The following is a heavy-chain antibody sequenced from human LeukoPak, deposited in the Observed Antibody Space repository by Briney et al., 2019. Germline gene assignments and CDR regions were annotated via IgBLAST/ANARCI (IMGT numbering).Heavy chain of an antibody. D-gene: IGHD6-13*01. CDR3: ARSRGMSKNDKNLLY. V-gene: IGHV3-7*01. J-gene: IGHJ4*02. CDR2: IKEDGSEK. Sequence: PGGSLRLSCAASGFTFSRYWVTWVRQAPGKGLEWVANIKEDGSEKYYVDSVKGRFTISRDNAKNSLYLQMNSLRAEDTAVYYCARSRGMSKNDKNLLYWGQGILVTVSS. CDR1: GFTFSRYW.